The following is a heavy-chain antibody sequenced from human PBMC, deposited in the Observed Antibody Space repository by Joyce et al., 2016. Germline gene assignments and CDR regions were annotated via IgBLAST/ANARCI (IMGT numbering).Heavy chain of an antibody. D-gene: IGHD2-2*01. CDR1: GFMLKMYS. V-gene: IGHV3-21*02. Sequence: EVQLVESGGGLVKPGGSLRLSCAASGFMLKMYSMNWVRQAPGKGLEWVSAISSSSDYIYYADSVRGRFTISRDNAKSSLFLEMNSLRAEDTAMYYCARTYCSSTICYGGRGYSGHDYDAFDLWGQGTMVTVSS. CDR2: ISSSSDYI. J-gene: IGHJ3*01. CDR3: ARTYCSSTICYGGRGYSGHDYDAFDL.